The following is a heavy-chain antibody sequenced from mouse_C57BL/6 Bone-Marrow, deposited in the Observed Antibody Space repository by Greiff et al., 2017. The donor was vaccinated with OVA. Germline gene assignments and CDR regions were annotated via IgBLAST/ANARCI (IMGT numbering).Heavy chain of an antibody. CDR1: GYTFTDYY. D-gene: IGHD4-1*01. J-gene: IGHJ4*01. Sequence: QVQLQQSGAELVRPGASVKLSCKASGYTFTDYYINWVKQRPGQGLEWIARIYPGSGNTYYNEKFKGKATLTAEKSSSTAYMQLSSLTSEDSAVYFCARDLTGRGAMDYWGQGTSVTVSS. CDR3: ARDLTGRGAMDY. CDR2: IYPGSGNT. V-gene: IGHV1-76*01.